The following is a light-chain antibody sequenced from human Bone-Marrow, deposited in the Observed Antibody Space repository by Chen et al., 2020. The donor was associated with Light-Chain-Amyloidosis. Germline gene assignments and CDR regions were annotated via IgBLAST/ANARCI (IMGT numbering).Light chain of an antibody. CDR3: SSYTITNTLV. V-gene: IGLV2-14*01. CDR2: EVT. Sequence: QSALTQPASVSGSPGQSITISCTGTSSDVGGDNHVSWYQQHPDKAPKHMIYEVTNRPSWVPDRFSGSKSDNTASLTISGLKTEDEADYFCSSYTITNTLVFGSGTRVTVL. J-gene: IGLJ1*01. CDR1: SSDVGGDNH.